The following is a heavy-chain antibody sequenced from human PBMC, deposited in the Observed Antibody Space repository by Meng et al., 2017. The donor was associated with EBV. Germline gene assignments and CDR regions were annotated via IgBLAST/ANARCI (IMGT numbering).Heavy chain of an antibody. J-gene: IGHJ4*02. Sequence: QVQLVQSGAEVKKPGSSVKVSCKASGGTFSSYAISWVRQAPGQGLEWMGIINPSGGSTSYAQKFQGRVTMTRDTSTSTVYMELSSLRSEDTAVYYCARDFCGGDCYLFDYWGQGTLVTVSS. CDR1: GGTFSSYA. CDR2: INPSGGST. V-gene: IGHV1-46*01. CDR3: ARDFCGGDCYLFDY. D-gene: IGHD2-21*01.